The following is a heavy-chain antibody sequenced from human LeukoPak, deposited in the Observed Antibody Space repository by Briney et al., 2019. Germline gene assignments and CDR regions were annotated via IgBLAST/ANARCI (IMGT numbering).Heavy chain of an antibody. CDR1: GGSISSYY. V-gene: IGHV4-59*01. CDR3: ARDRYYYDSSGYSNWFDP. CDR2: IYYSGST. Sequence: SETLSLTCTVSGGSISSYYWSWIRQPPGKGLEWIGYIYYSGSTNYNPSLKSRVTISVDTSKNKFSLKLSSVTAADTAVYYCARDRYYYDSSGYSNWFDPWGQGTLITVSS. D-gene: IGHD3-22*01. J-gene: IGHJ5*02.